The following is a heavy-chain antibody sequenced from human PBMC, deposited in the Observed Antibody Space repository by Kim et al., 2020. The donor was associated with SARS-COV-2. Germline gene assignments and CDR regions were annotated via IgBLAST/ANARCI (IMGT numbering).Heavy chain of an antibody. D-gene: IGHD2-8*01. CDR2: ISGSGGST. Sequence: GGSLRLSCAASGFTFSSYAMSWVRQAPGKGLEWVSAISGSGGSTYYADSVKGRFTISRDNSKNTLYLQMNSLRAEDTAVYYCAKSGACTNGVCYPFNWFDPWGQGTLVTVSS. J-gene: IGHJ5*02. CDR3: AKSGACTNGVCYPFNWFDP. CDR1: GFTFSSYA. V-gene: IGHV3-23*01.